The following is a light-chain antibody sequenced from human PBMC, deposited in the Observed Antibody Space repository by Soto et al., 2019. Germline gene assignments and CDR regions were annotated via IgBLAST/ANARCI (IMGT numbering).Light chain of an antibody. J-gene: IGKJ4*01. V-gene: IGKV4-1*01. Sequence: DIVMTQSPDSLAVSLGERATINCKSSQSVLYRSNNNNYLAWYQQKPGQPPKLLMYWASTRESGVPDRFSGSGSATDFTLTIGSLQAEDVVVYYCQQYYNTPLTLGGGPKVELK. CDR3: QQYYNTPLT. CDR1: QSVLYRSNNNNY. CDR2: WAS.